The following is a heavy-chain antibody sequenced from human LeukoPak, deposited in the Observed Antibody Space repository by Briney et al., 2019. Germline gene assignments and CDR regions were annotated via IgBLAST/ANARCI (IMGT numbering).Heavy chain of an antibody. Sequence: SETLSLTCTVSGGSISSYYWSWIRQPPGKGLEWIGYIYSSGSTNSSPSLKSRVTISVYTSKNQFSLKLSSVTAADTAVYYCARHTGSGYLLSYWGQGTLVTVSS. D-gene: IGHD3-3*01. CDR1: GGSISSYY. J-gene: IGHJ4*02. CDR3: ARHTGSGYLLSY. CDR2: IYSSGST. V-gene: IGHV4-59*08.